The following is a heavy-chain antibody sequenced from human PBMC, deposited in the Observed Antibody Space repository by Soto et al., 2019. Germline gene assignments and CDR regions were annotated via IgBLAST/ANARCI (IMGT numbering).Heavy chain of an antibody. J-gene: IGHJ4*02. V-gene: IGHV4-59*01. CDR2: IYYSGST. CDR3: ARWDPEWDVYYYGSGSYFDY. Sequence: SETLSLTCTVSGGSISSYYWSWIRQPPGKGLEWIGYIYYSGSTNYNPSLKSRVTISVDTSKNQFSLKLSSVTAADTAVYYCARWDPEWDVYYYGSGSYFDYWGQGTLVTVSS. D-gene: IGHD3-10*01. CDR1: GGSISSYY.